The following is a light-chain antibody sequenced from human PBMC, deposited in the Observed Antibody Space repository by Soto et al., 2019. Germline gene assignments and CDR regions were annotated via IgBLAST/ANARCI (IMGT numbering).Light chain of an antibody. V-gene: IGKV3-15*01. Sequence: EIVMTQSPATLSVSPGERATLSCRASQSVSSNLAWYQQRPGQAPRLLIYGPSTRATGVPARFRGSGSGTEVTLTIISLQSEDFAVYYCQQYNNWPQTFGQGTKVEIK. CDR2: GPS. CDR3: QQYNNWPQT. CDR1: QSVSSN. J-gene: IGKJ1*01.